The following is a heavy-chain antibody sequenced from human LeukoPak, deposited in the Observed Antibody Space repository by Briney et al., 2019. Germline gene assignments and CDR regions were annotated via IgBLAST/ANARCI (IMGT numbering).Heavy chain of an antibody. CDR3: ARVRKRITMVVVTKAEGWFDP. Sequence: ASVKVSCKASGYTFTSYYMHWVRQAPGQGLEWMGIINPSGGSTNYAQKFQGRVTMTRDTSTSTVYMELRSLRSEDTAVYYCARVRKRITMVVVTKAEGWFDPWGQGTLVTVSS. V-gene: IGHV1-46*01. J-gene: IGHJ5*02. D-gene: IGHD3-22*01. CDR1: GYTFTSYY. CDR2: INPSGGST.